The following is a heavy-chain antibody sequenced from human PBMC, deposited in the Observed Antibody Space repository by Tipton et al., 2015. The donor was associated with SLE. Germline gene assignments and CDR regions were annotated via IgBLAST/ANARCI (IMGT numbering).Heavy chain of an antibody. CDR2: IYRSGST. CDR1: GDSISNYF. Sequence: TLSLTCTVSGDSISNYFWTWIRQPPGKGLEWIGYIYRSGSTNSNPSLKSRVTISVDTSKNQFSLKLSSVTAADTAVYYCVICSPAGCAYFDYWGQGRLVTVSS. D-gene: IGHD2-15*01. J-gene: IGHJ4*02. CDR3: VICSPAGCAYFDY. V-gene: IGHV4-59*12.